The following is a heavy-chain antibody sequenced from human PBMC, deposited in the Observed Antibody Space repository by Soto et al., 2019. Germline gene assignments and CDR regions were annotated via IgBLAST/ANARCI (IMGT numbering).Heavy chain of an antibody. V-gene: IGHV3-30*18. CDR3: AKDRNYFDY. CDR2: ISYDGSNK. J-gene: IGHJ4*02. CDR1: GFTFSSYG. Sequence: GGSLRLSCAASGFTFSSYGVHWVRQAPGKGLEWVAVISYDGSNKYYADSVKGRFTISRDNSKNTLYLQMNSLRAEDTAVYYCAKDRNYFDYWGQGTLVTVSS.